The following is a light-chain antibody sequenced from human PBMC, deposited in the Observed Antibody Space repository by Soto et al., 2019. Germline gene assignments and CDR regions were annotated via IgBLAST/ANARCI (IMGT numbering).Light chain of an antibody. CDR1: QGIGRS. Sequence: EIVLTQSPAALSLSPGERATLSCRASQGIGRSLAWYQQKPGQAPRLLIYAASNRTTGVPARFRGSGSGTDFNLTIGSLEPEDFGGYYCQLRSNWPRMFTFSQGTQLQIK. CDR3: QLRSNWPRMFT. J-gene: IGKJ2*01. V-gene: IGKV3-11*01. CDR2: AAS.